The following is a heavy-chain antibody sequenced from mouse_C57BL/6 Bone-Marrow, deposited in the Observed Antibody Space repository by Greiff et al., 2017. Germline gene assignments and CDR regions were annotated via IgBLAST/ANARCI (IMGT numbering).Heavy chain of an antibody. J-gene: IGHJ2*01. V-gene: IGHV1-69*01. D-gene: IGHD3-3*01. CDR1: AYTFTSYW. CDR3: AREGDSYFDY. Sequence: QVQLQQPGAELVMPGASVKLSCKASAYTFTSYWMHWVKQRPGQGLEWIGEIDPSNNYTNYNQKFKGKSTLTVDKSSSTAYMQLSSLTSEDSAVYYCAREGDSYFDYWGQGTTLTVSS. CDR2: IDPSNNYT.